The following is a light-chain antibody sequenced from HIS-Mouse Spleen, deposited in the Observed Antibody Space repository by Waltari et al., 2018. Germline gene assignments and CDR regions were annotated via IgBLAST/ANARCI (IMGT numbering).Light chain of an antibody. Sequence: SSELTQDPAVSVALGQTVRITCQGDSLRSYYASWYQQKPGQAPVLVIYGKNNRPSGIPNRFAGSSSGNTASLTITGAQAEDEADYDCNSRDSSGNQENVFGTGTKVTVL. CDR1: SLRSYY. CDR3: NSRDSSGNQENV. V-gene: IGLV3-19*01. J-gene: IGLJ1*01. CDR2: GKN.